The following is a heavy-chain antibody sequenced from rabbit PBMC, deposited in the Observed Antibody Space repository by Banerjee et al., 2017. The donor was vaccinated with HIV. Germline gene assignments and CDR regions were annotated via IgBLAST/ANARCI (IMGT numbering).Heavy chain of an antibody. CDR3: ARGSATMTMVITGYYSNL. D-gene: IGHD2-1*01. J-gene: IGHJ4*01. CDR1: GFSFSDRDV. CDR2: INTATGKA. V-gene: IGHV1S45*01. Sequence: QEQLEESGGGLVKPEGSLTLTCKASGFSFSDRDVMCWVRQAPGKGLEWIACINTATGKAVYASWAKGRFTISKTSSTTVTLQMTSLTAADTATYFCARGSATMTMVITGYYSNLWGQGTLVTVS.